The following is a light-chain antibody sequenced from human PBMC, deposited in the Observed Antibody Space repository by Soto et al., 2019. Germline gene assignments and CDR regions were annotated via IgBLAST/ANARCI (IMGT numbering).Light chain of an antibody. Sequence: IHLTQSPASLSASVGDRVTITCRASQGIRTYLAWYQQKPGKAPKLLIYSASTLQSGVPSRFSGSGSGTDFTLTISSLQPEDFATYYCLQVDGYPWTFGQGTKVDIK. CDR1: QGIRTY. J-gene: IGKJ1*01. V-gene: IGKV1-9*01. CDR2: SAS. CDR3: LQVDGYPWT.